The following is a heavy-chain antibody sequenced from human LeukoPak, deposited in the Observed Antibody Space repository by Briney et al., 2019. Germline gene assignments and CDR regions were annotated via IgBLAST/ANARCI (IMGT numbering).Heavy chain of an antibody. V-gene: IGHV3-30-3*01. Sequence: GGSRRLSCAASGFTFSSYAMHWVRQAPGKGLEWVAVISYDGSNKYYADSVKGRFTISRDNSKNTLYLQMNSLRAEDTAVYYCARGYDSSGYYLPNWGQGTLVTVSS. J-gene: IGHJ4*02. CDR3: ARGYDSSGYYLPN. CDR1: GFTFSSYA. D-gene: IGHD3-22*01. CDR2: ISYDGSNK.